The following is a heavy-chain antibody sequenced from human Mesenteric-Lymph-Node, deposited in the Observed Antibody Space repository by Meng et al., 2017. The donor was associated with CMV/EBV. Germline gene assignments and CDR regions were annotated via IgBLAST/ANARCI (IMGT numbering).Heavy chain of an antibody. V-gene: IGHV4-39*01. CDR3: ARLILVGYTTVDY. J-gene: IGHJ4*02. Sequence: SETLSLTCSVSGGSISSTSYYWGWLRQPPGKGLEYIGNIYYTGSTYYNPSLKSRVTISVDTSKNQFSLKLTSVTAADTAVYYCARLILVGYTTVDYWGQGTLVTVSS. CDR2: IYYTGST. D-gene: IGHD1-26*01. CDR1: GGSISSTSYY.